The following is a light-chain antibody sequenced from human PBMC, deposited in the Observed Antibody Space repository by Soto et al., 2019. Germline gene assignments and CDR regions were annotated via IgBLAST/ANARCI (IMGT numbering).Light chain of an antibody. CDR1: SSNIGAHYD. Sequence: QSVLTQPPSVSGAPGQRVTISCTGSSSNIGAHYDVHWYQQLPGTAPKLLIYGNTNRPSGVPDRFSGSKSGTSASLAITGLQAEDEADYYCQSYYSSLSVYVFXSGTKVTVL. J-gene: IGLJ1*01. CDR3: QSYYSSLSVYV. V-gene: IGLV1-40*01. CDR2: GNT.